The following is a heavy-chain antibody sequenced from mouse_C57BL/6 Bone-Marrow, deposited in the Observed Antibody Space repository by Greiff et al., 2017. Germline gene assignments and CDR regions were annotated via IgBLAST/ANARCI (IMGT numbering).Heavy chain of an antibody. Sequence: DVKLVESGAELVRPGASVKLSCTASGFNIKDDYMHWVKQRPEQGLEWIGWIDPENGDTEYASKFQGKATITADTSSNTAYLQLSSLTSEDTAVYYCTGRDYYGYWGQGTTLTVSS. CDR2: IDPENGDT. CDR3: TGRDYYGY. J-gene: IGHJ2*01. CDR1: GFNIKDDY. V-gene: IGHV14-4*01.